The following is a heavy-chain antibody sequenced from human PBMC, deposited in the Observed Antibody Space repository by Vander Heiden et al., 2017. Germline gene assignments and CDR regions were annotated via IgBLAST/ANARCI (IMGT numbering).Heavy chain of an antibody. CDR2: IIPIFGTA. J-gene: IGHJ5*02. CDR3: ARGGDIVVVVAATGFDP. CDR1: GGTFSGYA. D-gene: IGHD2-15*01. Sequence: QVQLVQSGAEVKKPGSSVKVSCKASGGTFSGYAISWVRQAPGQGLEWMGGIIPIFGTANYAQKFQGRVTITADESTSTAYMELSSLRSEDTAVYYCARGGDIVVVVAATGFDPWGQGTLVTVSS. V-gene: IGHV1-69*01.